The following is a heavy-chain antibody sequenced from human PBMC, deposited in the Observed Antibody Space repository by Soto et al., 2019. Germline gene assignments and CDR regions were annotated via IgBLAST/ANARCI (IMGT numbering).Heavy chain of an antibody. CDR2: ISNSSRTI. CDR3: TTDRGPPIFVQDAFDM. Sequence: SCIRQATGKGPEWISYISNSSRTIYYSDSVRGRVIVSRDNAKNSLYLQMNSLRDDDTAEYYCTTDRGPPIFVQDAFDMWAQGIMLTV. D-gene: IGHD2-21*01. J-gene: IGHJ3*02. V-gene: IGHV3-48*02.